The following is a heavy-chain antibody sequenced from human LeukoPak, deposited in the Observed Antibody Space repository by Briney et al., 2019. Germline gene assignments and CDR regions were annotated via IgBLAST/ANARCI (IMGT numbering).Heavy chain of an antibody. CDR3: ARRGIAAAGTGYFQH. CDR2: ISSSSSYI. D-gene: IGHD6-13*01. V-gene: IGHV3-21*04. CDR1: GFTFSSYS. Sequence: GGSLRLSCAASGFTFSSYSMNWVRQAPGKGLEWVSSISSSSSYIYYADSVKGRFTISRDNAKNSLYLQMNSLRAEDTAVYYCARRGIAAAGTGYFQHWGQGTLVTVSS. J-gene: IGHJ1*01.